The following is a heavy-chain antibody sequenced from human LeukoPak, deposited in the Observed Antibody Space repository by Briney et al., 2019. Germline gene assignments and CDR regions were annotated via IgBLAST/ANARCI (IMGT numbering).Heavy chain of an antibody. CDR1: GGSIGSYY. Sequence: SETLSLTRTVSGGSIGSYYWSWIRQPPGKGLEWIGYIYYSGSTNYNPSLKSRVTISVDTSKNQFSLKLSSVTAADTAVYYCARVRSIVVVPAAKGLYYFDYWGQGTLVTVSS. J-gene: IGHJ4*02. V-gene: IGHV4-59*01. CDR2: IYYSGST. D-gene: IGHD2-2*01. CDR3: ARVRSIVVVPAAKGLYYFDY.